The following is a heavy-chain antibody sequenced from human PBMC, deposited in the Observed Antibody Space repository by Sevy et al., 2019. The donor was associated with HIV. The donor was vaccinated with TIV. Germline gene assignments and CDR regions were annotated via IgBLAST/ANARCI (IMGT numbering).Heavy chain of an antibody. J-gene: IGHJ6*02. CDR1: GYSISSGYY. V-gene: IGHV4-38-2*02. CDR3: ARDGWFVAVAVDDPPNGGMDV. Sequence: SETLSLTCTVSGYSISSGYYWGWIRQPPGKGLEWIGSIYHSGSTYYNPSLKSRVTISVDTSKNQFSLKLSSVTAADTAVYYCARDGWFVAVAVDDPPNGGMDVWGQGTTVTVSS. D-gene: IGHD6-19*01. CDR2: IYHSGST.